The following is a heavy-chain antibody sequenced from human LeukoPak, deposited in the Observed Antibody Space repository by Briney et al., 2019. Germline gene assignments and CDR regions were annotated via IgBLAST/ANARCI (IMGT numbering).Heavy chain of an antibody. CDR2: SSSSSSYI. J-gene: IGHJ3*01. V-gene: IGHV3-21*01. CDR1: GFTFSSYS. Sequence: PGGSLRLSCAASGFTFSSYSMNWVRQAPGKGLEWVSSSSSSSSYIYYADSVKGRFTISRDNAKNSLYLQMNSLRAEDTAVYYCARDRRLLLWFGELWDWGQGTMVTVSS. CDR3: ARDRRLLLWFGELWD. D-gene: IGHD3-10*01.